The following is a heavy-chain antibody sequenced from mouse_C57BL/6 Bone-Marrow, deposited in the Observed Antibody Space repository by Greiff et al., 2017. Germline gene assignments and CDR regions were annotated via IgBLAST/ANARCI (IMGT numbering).Heavy chain of an antibody. CDR3: ARTGCYFDY. J-gene: IGHJ2*01. V-gene: IGHV1-82*01. CDR1: GYAFSSSW. Sequence: QVQLQQSGPELVKPGASVKISCKASGYAFSSSWMNWVKQRPGKGLEWIGRIYPGDGDTNYNGKFKGKATLTADKSSSTAYMQLSNLTSEDSAVYVYARTGCYFDYWGQGTTLAVSS. D-gene: IGHD4-1*01. CDR2: IYPGDGDT.